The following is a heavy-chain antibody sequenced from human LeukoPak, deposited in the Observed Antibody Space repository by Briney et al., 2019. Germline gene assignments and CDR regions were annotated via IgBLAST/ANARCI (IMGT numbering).Heavy chain of an antibody. Sequence: ASVKVSCKASGYTFTSYYMHWVRQAPGQGLEWMGGFDPEDGETIYAQKFQGRVTMTEDTSTDTAYMELSSLRSEDTAVYYCATFSSSWVFDLWGRGTLVTVSS. CDR1: GYTFTSYY. J-gene: IGHJ2*01. V-gene: IGHV1-24*01. CDR3: ATFSSSWVFDL. CDR2: FDPEDGET. D-gene: IGHD6-13*01.